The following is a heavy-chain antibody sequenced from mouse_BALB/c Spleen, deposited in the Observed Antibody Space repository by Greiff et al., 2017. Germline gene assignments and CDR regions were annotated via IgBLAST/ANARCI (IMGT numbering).Heavy chain of an antibody. CDR1: GFTFSSFG. CDR3: ARDVVYDYDRFAY. CDR2: ISSGSSTI. D-gene: IGHD2-4*01. Sequence: EVKLMESGGGLVQPGGSRKLSCAASGFTFSSFGMHWVRQAPEKGLEWVAYISSGSSTIYYADTVKGRFTISRDNPKNTLFLQMTSLRSEDTAMYYCARDVVYDYDRFAYWGQGTLVTVSA. V-gene: IGHV5-17*02. J-gene: IGHJ3*01.